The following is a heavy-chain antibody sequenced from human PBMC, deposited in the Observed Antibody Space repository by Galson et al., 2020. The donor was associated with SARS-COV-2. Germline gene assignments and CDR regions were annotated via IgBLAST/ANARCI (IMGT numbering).Heavy chain of an antibody. J-gene: IGHJ4*02. Sequence: GGSLRLSCAASGFTFSSYGMYWVRQAPGKGLECVAVISYDGRKEYYADSVKGRFTISRDNSKNTVDLQMNSLRVEDTAVYFCGRDRNWGRGHLDYWGQGTQVTASS. V-gene: IGHV3-30*03. CDR2: ISYDGRKE. CDR3: GRDRNWGRGHLDY. CDR1: GFTFSSYG. D-gene: IGHD7-27*01.